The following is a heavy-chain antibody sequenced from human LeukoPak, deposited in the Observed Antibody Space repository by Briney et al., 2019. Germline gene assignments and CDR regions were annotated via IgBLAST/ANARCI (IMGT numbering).Heavy chain of an antibody. V-gene: IGHV3-21*01. D-gene: IGHD3-22*01. J-gene: IGHJ5*02. CDR3: AREWGFYGSGYLNWFDP. Sequence: GGSLRLSCAASGFTFSSYSMNWVRQAPGKGLEWVSSISSSSSYIYYADSVKGRFTISRDNAKNSLYLQMNSLRAEDTAVYYCAREWGFYGSGYLNWFDPWGQGTLVTVSS. CDR2: ISSSSSYI. CDR1: GFTFSSYS.